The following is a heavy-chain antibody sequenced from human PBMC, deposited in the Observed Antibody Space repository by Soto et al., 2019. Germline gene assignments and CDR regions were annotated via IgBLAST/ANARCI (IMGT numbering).Heavy chain of an antibody. J-gene: IGHJ3*02. CDR2: IIPIFGTA. CDR1: GGTFSSYA. D-gene: IGHD3-10*01. CDR3: ARDRSTMVRSHAGHFDS. Sequence: SVKVSCKASGGTFSSYAISWVRQAPGQGLEWMGGIIPIFGTANYAQKFQGRVTITADKSTSTAYMELSSLRSEDTAGYYCARDRSTMVRSHAGHFDSWGQGTMVTVS. V-gene: IGHV1-69*06.